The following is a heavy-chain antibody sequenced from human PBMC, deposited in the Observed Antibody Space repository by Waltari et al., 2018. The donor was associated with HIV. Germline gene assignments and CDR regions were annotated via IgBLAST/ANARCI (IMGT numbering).Heavy chain of an antibody. J-gene: IGHJ6*02. CDR3: ARVSYDILTGFYYYYGMDV. Sequence: QVQLQESGPGLVKPSETLSLTCTVPGGSVSSYYWSWIRQPPGKGLEWIGYIYYSGSTNYNPSLKSRVTISVDTSKNQFSLKLSSVTAADTAVYYCARVSYDILTGFYYYYGMDVWGQGTTVTVSS. V-gene: IGHV4-59*02. CDR1: GGSVSSYY. CDR2: IYYSGST. D-gene: IGHD3-9*01.